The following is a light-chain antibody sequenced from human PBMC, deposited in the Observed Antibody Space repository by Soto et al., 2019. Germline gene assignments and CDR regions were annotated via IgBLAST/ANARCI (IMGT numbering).Light chain of an antibody. Sequence: EIVMTQSPATLSVSPGERATISCRASQSVNSNLAWYQPKPGQAPRLPTYDASTRATDIPARFSGSGSGTDFTLTISSLQFEDFAVYFCQQYNNWPPTGTFGQGTKVDIK. CDR1: QSVNSN. V-gene: IGKV3-15*01. J-gene: IGKJ1*01. CDR2: DAS. CDR3: QQYNNWPPTGT.